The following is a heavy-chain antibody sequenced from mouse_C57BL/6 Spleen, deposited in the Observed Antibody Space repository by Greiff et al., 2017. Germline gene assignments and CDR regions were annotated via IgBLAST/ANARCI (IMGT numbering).Heavy chain of an antibody. CDR1: GFNITDYY. CDR3: ARRDDYDEPPYAMDY. CDR2: IDPEDGET. V-gene: IGHV14-2*01. J-gene: IGHJ4*01. D-gene: IGHD2-4*01. Sequence: EVQLQQSGAELVKPGASVKLSCTASGFNITDYYMHWVKQRTEQGLEWIGRIDPEDGETKYAPKFQGKATITADTSSNTAYLQLSRLTSEDTAVYYCARRDDYDEPPYAMDYWGQGTSVTVSS.